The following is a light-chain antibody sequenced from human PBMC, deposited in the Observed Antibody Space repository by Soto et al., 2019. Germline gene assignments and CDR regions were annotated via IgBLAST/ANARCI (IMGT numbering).Light chain of an antibody. CDR1: SSDVGGYNY. Sequence: QSALTQPASVSGSPGQSITISCTGTSSDVGGYNYVSWYQQHPGKAPKVIIFEVSQRPSGVPYRFSGSKSGNTASLTVSGLQAEDEADYYCSSYAGSTNLVFGGGTKLTVL. CDR2: EVS. V-gene: IGLV2-8*01. CDR3: SSYAGSTNLV. J-gene: IGLJ2*01.